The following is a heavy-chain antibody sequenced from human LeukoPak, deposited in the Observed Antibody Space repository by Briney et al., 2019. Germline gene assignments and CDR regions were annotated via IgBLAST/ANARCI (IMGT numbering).Heavy chain of an antibody. V-gene: IGHV3-74*01. CDR3: AREEGATDY. CDR2: INGDGRNT. J-gene: IGHJ4*02. D-gene: IGHD1-26*01. CDR1: GFTFSTYW. Sequence: GGSLRLSCAASGFTFSTYWMHWVRRAPGEGLVWVSHINGDGRNTNYADSVKGRFTISRDNAKNTLYLQMNSLRAEDTAVYYCAREEGATDYWGQGTLVTVSS.